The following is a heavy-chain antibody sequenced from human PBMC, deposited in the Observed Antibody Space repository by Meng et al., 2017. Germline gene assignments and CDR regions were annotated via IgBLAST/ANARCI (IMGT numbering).Heavy chain of an antibody. CDR2: INWNGGST. D-gene: IGHD4-23*01. V-gene: IGHV3-20*04. J-gene: IGHJ3*02. CDR3: ARDLRFFGGRAFDI. Sequence: LSLTCAASGFTFDDYGMSWVRQAPGKGLEWVSGINWNGGSTGYADSVKGRFTISRDNAKNSLYLQMNSLRAEDTALYYCARDLRFFGGRAFDIWGQGTMVTVSS. CDR1: GFTFDDYG.